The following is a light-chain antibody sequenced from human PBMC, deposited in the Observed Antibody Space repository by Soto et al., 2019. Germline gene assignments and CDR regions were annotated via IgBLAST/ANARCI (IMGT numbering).Light chain of an antibody. CDR2: GAS. Sequence: EIVMTQSPATLSVSPGERATLSCRASQSISSNLAWYQQKPGQAPRLLIYGASTRATGIPARFSGSGSGTEFTLTNSRLQSEDFAVYYCQHYNNWPPWTFGQGTKVEIK. V-gene: IGKV3-15*01. J-gene: IGKJ1*01. CDR1: QSISSN. CDR3: QHYNNWPPWT.